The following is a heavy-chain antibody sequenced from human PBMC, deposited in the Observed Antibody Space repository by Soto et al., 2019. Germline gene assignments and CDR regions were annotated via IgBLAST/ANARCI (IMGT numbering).Heavy chain of an antibody. CDR2: IDPRDSYV. Sequence: PGESLKIACTGFGDTFTTFWIRGVRQMPGKGLEWMGRIDPRDSYVNYSPSFQGHVTISVDKSISTAYLQWGSLKASDTSMSYCARLYCTTSTCDSRFVPWGQGSLLSGSS. D-gene: IGHD2-2*01. CDR1: GDTFTTFW. CDR3: ARLYCTTSTCDSRFVP. V-gene: IGHV5-10-1*01. J-gene: IGHJ5*02.